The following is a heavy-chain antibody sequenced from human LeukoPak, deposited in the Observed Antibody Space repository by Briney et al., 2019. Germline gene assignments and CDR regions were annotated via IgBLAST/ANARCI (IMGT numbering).Heavy chain of an antibody. CDR1: GSTFSSYW. D-gene: IGHD5-24*01. Sequence: GGSLRLSCAASGSTFSSYWMHWVRQAPGKGLVWVSRINSDGSSTSYADSVKGRFTISRDNAKNTLYLQMNSLRAEDTAVYYCARDGGDGYNFPFDYWGQGTLVTVSS. CDR3: ARDGGDGYNFPFDY. J-gene: IGHJ4*02. CDR2: INSDGSST. V-gene: IGHV3-74*01.